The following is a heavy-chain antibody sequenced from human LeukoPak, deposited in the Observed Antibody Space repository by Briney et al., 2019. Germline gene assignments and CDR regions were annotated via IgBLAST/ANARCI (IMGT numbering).Heavy chain of an antibody. CDR2: MNPNSGNT. Sequence: ASVKVSCKASGYTFTSYDINWVRQATGQGLEWMGWMNPNSGNTGYAQKFQGRVTMTRNTSISTAYMELSSLRSEDTAVYYCARAALRYFDWLPWGFNWFDPWGQGTLVTVSS. CDR3: ARAALRYFDWLPWGFNWFDP. D-gene: IGHD3-9*01. CDR1: GYTFTSYD. J-gene: IGHJ5*02. V-gene: IGHV1-8*01.